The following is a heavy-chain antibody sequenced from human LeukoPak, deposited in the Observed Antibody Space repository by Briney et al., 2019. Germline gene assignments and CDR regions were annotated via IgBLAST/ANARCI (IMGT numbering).Heavy chain of an antibody. CDR3: ARGGSIAAAGTYYYYYYGMDV. V-gene: IGHV4-34*01. Sequence: PLETLSLTCAVYGGSFSGYYWSWIRQPPGKGLEWIGEINHSGSTNYNPSLKSRVTISVDTSKNQFSLKLSSVTAADTAVYYCARGGSIAAAGTYYYYYYGMDVWGQGTTVTVSS. CDR1: GGSFSGYY. CDR2: INHSGST. D-gene: IGHD6-13*01. J-gene: IGHJ6*02.